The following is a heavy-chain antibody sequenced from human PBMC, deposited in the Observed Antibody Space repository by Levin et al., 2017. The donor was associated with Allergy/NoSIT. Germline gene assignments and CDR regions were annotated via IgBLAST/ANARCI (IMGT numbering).Heavy chain of an antibody. Sequence: GESLKISCAASGFTFDDYGMNWVRQAPGKGLEWVSGINWKGGRKGYADAVRGRFTISRDNAKNSLYLQMNSLSAEDTALYYCARDNGISVAGGFAYWGQGTLVTVSS. J-gene: IGHJ4*02. V-gene: IGHV3-20*04. CDR3: ARDNGISVAGGFAY. CDR2: INWKGGRK. D-gene: IGHD6-19*01. CDR1: GFTFDDYG.